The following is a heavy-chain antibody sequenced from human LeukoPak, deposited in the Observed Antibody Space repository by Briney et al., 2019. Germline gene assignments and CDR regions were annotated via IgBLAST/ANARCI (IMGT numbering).Heavy chain of an antibody. CDR2: IYTSGST. CDR3: ARDRAVGVVAAPGHNWFDP. V-gene: IGHV4-4*07. Sequence: SETLSLTCTVSGGSISSYYWSWIRQPAGKGLEWIGRIYTSGSTNYNPSLKSRVTMSVDTSKNQFSLKLSSVTAADTAVYYCARDRAVGVVAAPGHNWFDPGGQGTLVTVSS. D-gene: IGHD2-15*01. J-gene: IGHJ5*02. CDR1: GGSISSYY.